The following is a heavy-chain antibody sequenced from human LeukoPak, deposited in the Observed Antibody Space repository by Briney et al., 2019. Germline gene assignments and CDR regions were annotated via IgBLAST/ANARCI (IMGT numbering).Heavy chain of an antibody. Sequence: TSETLSLTCAVYGGSFSGYYWSWIRQPPGKGLEWIGEINHSGSTNYNPSLKSRLTISLDTSNNQFSLKLSSVTAADTAVYYCARGELGPRMNRWGQGSLVTVSS. D-gene: IGHD7-27*01. V-gene: IGHV4-34*01. CDR1: GGSFSGYY. J-gene: IGHJ5*02. CDR3: ARGELGPRMNR. CDR2: INHSGST.